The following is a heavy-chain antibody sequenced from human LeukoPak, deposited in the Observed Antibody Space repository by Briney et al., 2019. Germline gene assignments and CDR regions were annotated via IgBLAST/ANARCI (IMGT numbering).Heavy chain of an antibody. J-gene: IGHJ4*02. V-gene: IGHV1-69*04. Sequence: SVKVSCKASGGTFSSYTISWVRQAPGQGLEWMGRIIPILGIANYAQKFQGRVTITADKSTSTAYMELSSLRSKDTAVYYCARDQDYYDSSGYPYYFDYWGQGTLVTVSS. CDR2: IIPILGIA. D-gene: IGHD3-22*01. CDR3: ARDQDYYDSSGYPYYFDY. CDR1: GGTFSSYT.